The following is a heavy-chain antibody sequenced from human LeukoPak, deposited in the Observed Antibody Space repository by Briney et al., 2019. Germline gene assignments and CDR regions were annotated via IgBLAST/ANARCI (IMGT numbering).Heavy chain of an antibody. Sequence: PSGTLSLTCTVSGYSISSGYYWGWIRQPPGKGLEWIGSIYHSGSTYYNPSLKSRVTISVDTSKNQFSLKLSSVTAADTAVYYCARDRGRYDILTGYRSGRSDYWGQGTLVTVSS. CDR2: IYHSGST. J-gene: IGHJ4*02. D-gene: IGHD3-9*01. CDR3: ARDRGRYDILTGYRSGRSDY. V-gene: IGHV4-38-2*02. CDR1: GYSISSGYY.